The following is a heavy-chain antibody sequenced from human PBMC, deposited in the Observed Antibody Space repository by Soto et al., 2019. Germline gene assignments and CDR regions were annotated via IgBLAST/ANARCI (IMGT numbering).Heavy chain of an antibody. CDR2: IIPIFGTA. J-gene: IGHJ6*02. CDR1: GGTFSSYA. V-gene: IGHV1-69*13. CDR3: AREVTMVRGEYYYYGMDV. Sequence: ASVKVSCKASGGTFSSYAISWVRQAPGQGLEWMGGIIPIFGTANYAQKFQGRVTITADESTSTAYMELSSLRSEDTAVYYCAREVTMVRGEYYYYGMDVWGQGTTVTVSS. D-gene: IGHD3-10*01.